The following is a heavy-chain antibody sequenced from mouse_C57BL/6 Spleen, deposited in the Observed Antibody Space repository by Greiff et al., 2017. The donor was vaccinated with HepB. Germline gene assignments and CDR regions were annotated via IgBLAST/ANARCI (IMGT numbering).Heavy chain of an antibody. V-gene: IGHV1-53*01. J-gene: IGHJ3*01. D-gene: IGHD3-2*02. CDR3: ASSGSGYVAWFAY. CDR1: GYTFTSYW. Sequence: QVHVKQPGTELVKPGASVKLSCKASGYTFTSYWMHWVKQRPGQGLEWIGNINPSNGGTNYNEKFKSKATLTVDKSSSTAYMQLSSLTSEDSAVYYCASSGSGYVAWFAYWGQGTLVTVSA. CDR2: INPSNGGT.